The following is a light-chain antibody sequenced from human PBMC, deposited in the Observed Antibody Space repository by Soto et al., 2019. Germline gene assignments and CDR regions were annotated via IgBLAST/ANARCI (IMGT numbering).Light chain of an antibody. CDR1: SSDVGGYNY. J-gene: IGLJ2*01. V-gene: IGLV2-14*01. Sequence: QSALTQPASVSGSPGQSITISCTGTSSDVGGYNYVSWYQQHPGKAPKLMIYDVSNRPSGVSNRFSGSKSGNTVSLTISGLQAEDEADYYCSSYTSSSTLGVVFGGGTKVTVL. CDR2: DVS. CDR3: SSYTSSSTLGVV.